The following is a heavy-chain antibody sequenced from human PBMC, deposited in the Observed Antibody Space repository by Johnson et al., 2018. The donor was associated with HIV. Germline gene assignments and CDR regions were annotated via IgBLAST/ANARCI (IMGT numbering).Heavy chain of an antibody. CDR3: AKDRGSPGTPAAFDI. Sequence: QVQLVESGGGLVQPGRSLRLSCAASGFTFSSYAMHWVRQAPGNGLEWVAVISYDGSNKYYADSVKGRFTFSRDNSKNTLYLQMNSLRAEDTAVYYCAKDRGSPGTPAAFDIWGQGTMVTVSS. V-gene: IGHV3-30-3*01. D-gene: IGHD1-7*01. J-gene: IGHJ3*02. CDR1: GFTFSSYA. CDR2: ISYDGSNK.